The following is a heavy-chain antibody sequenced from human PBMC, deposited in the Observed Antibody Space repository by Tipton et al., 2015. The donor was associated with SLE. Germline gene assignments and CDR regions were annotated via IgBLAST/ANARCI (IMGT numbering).Heavy chain of an antibody. J-gene: IGHJ6*03. Sequence: TLSLXCTVSGGSISSGTYYWSWIRQPAGKGLEWIGRIYTSGSANYNPSLKSRVTISVDTSKNQFSLKLNSVTAADTAVYYCARSHCSSPSCYSYYYMDVWGKGTTVTVSS. CDR3: ARSHCSSPSCYSYYYMDV. D-gene: IGHD2-2*02. V-gene: IGHV4-61*02. CDR2: IYTSGSA. CDR1: GGSISSGTYY.